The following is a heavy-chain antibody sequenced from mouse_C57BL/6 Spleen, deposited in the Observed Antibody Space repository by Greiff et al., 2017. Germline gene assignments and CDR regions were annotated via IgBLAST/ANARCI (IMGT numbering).Heavy chain of an antibody. CDR3: ARTPLLHYFDY. CDR2: ISSGSSTI. J-gene: IGHJ2*01. V-gene: IGHV5-17*01. Sequence: DVKLVESGGGLVKPGGSLTLSCAASGFTFSDYGMHWVRQAPAKGLEWVAYISSGSSTIYYADTVKGRFTISRDNAKNTLFLQMTSLRSEDTAMYYGARTPLLHYFDYWGQGTTLTVSS. D-gene: IGHD1-2*01. CDR1: GFTFSDYG.